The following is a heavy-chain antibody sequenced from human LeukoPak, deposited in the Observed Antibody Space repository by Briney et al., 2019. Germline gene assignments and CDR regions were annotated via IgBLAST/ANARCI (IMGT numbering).Heavy chain of an antibody. CDR1: GYSISSGYY. D-gene: IGHD3-22*01. V-gene: IGHV4-38-2*02. Sequence: PSETLSLTCTVSGYSISSGYYWGWIRQPPGKGLEWIGSIYHSGSTNYNPSLKSRVTISVDTSKNQFSLKLSSVTAADTAVYYCARVGSGYDYWGQGTLVTVSS. CDR3: ARVGSGYDY. CDR2: IYHSGST. J-gene: IGHJ4*02.